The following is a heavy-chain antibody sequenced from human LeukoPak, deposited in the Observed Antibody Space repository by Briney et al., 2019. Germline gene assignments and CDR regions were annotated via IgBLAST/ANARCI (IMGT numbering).Heavy chain of an antibody. Sequence: SETLSLTCAVYGGSFRGYYWSWIRQPPGKGLEWVGEIIHSGGTTYNPSLKSRVTISVDTSKSQCSLKQSSATAANTALYNCARPLPAAALSAFDMSGQGTMLSVSS. CDR2: IIHSGGT. CDR3: ARPLPAAALSAFDM. V-gene: IGHV4-34*12. CDR1: GGSFRGYY. D-gene: IGHD2-2*01. J-gene: IGHJ3*02.